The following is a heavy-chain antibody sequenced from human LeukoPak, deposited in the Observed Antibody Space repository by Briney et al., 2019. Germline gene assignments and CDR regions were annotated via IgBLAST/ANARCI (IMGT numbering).Heavy chain of an antibody. J-gene: IGHJ4*02. Sequence: HSGGSLRLSCAASGFTFSTYAVHWVRQAPGKGLEWVAVISSGGSDKYHAGSVKGRFTISRDNSKNTLYLQMDSLRAEDTAVYYCARGVTMIVVWGQGTLVTVSS. D-gene: IGHD3-22*01. CDR2: ISSGGSDK. CDR3: ARGVTMIVV. CDR1: GFTFSTYA. V-gene: IGHV3-30*03.